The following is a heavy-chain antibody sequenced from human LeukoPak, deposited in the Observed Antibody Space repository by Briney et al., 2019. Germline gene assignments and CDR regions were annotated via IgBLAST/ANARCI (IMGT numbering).Heavy chain of an antibody. CDR2: ISGSSSYK. Sequence: GGSLRLSCVASGFTFNSYNMNWVRQAPGEGLEWVSSISGSSSYKYSADSLSGRFTISRDNARNSLYLQMNSLRVEDTAVYYCARFSDDYYYYYMDVWGKGTTVTVSS. CDR3: ARFSDDYYYYYMDV. V-gene: IGHV3-21*01. CDR1: GFTFNSYN. J-gene: IGHJ6*03.